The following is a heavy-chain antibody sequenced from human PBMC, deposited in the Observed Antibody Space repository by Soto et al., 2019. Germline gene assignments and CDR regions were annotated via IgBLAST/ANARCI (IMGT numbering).Heavy chain of an antibody. J-gene: IGHJ3*02. CDR2: IYYSGST. CDR3: ARYNDYGDAFDI. CDR1: GGSISSYC. V-gene: IGHV4-59*01. D-gene: IGHD4-17*01. Sequence: SETLSLTCTVSGGSISSYCWSWIRQPPGKGLEWIGYIYYSGSTNYNPSLKSRVTISVDTSKNQFSLKLSSVTAADTTVYYCARYNDYGDAFDIWGQGTMVTVSS.